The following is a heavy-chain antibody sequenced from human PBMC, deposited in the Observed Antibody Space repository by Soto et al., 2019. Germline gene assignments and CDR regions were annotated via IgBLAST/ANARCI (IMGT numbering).Heavy chain of an antibody. CDR1: SGSIGTYF. CDR2: IYYSGTT. V-gene: IGHV4-59*01. D-gene: IGHD2-2*01. CDR3: ARGRGGTYAAFDI. J-gene: IGHJ3*02. Sequence: SETLSLTCTVSSGSIGTYFWSWIRQPPGKGLEWIGYIYYSGTTNYNPSLKSRVTIFLDTSKNQFSLRLSSVTAADTAVYYRARGRGGTYAAFDIWGQGTLVTVSS.